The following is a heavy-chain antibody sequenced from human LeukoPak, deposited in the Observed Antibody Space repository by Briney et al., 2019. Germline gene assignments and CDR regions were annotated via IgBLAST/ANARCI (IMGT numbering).Heavy chain of an antibody. CDR3: AGDIPHSSGWIAY. J-gene: IGHJ4*02. V-gene: IGHV3-66*01. Sequence: GGSLRLSCAASGFIVSSNYMSWVRQAPGKGLEWVSVIYSGGSTYYADSVKGRFTISRDNSKNTLYLQMNSLRAEDTAVYYCAGDIPHSSGWIAYWGQGTLVTVSS. D-gene: IGHD6-19*01. CDR2: IYSGGST. CDR1: GFIVSSNY.